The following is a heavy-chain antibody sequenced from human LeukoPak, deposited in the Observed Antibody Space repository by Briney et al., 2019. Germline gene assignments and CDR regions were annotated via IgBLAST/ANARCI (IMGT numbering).Heavy chain of an antibody. Sequence: GGSLRLSCAASGFTFSSYAMSWVRQAPGKGLEWVSAISGSGGSTYYADSVKGRFTISRDNSKNTLYLQMNSLRAEDTAVYYCAISPDRQYYYGMDVWGQGTTVTVSS. D-gene: IGHD1-14*01. CDR3: AISPDRQYYYGMDV. V-gene: IGHV3-23*01. CDR1: GFTFSSYA. CDR2: ISGSGGST. J-gene: IGHJ6*02.